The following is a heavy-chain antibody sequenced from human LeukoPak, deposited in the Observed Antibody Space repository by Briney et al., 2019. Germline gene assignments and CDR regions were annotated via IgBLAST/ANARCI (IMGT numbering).Heavy chain of an antibody. CDR1: GFTFSSYS. J-gene: IGHJ6*02. CDR2: ISGSGGST. V-gene: IGHV3-23*01. Sequence: GGSLRLSCAASGFTFSSYSMSWVRQAPGKGLEWVTAISGSGGSTYYADSVKGRLTISRDNSKNTLYLQMNSLRAEHTAVYYCAKVLGTGTGMDVWVRGSTVTVSS. CDR3: AKVLGTGTGMDV. D-gene: IGHD7-27*01.